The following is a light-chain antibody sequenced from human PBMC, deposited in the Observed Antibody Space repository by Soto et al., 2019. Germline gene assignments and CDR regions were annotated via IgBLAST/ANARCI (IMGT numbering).Light chain of an antibody. Sequence: EIVLTQSPASLSVSPGERATLSCRASQSVSSNLAWYQQQPGKAPGLLIYGASNRATGIPARLSGSGSGTEFTLTISGLQSVVFAVYYCQQYSIWRTFGQGTKVDIK. CDR1: QSVSSN. V-gene: IGKV3-15*01. CDR2: GAS. J-gene: IGKJ1*01. CDR3: QQYSIWRT.